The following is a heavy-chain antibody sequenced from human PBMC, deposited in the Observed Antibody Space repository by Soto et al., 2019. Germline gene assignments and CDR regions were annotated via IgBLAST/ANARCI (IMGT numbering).Heavy chain of an antibody. Sequence: SQTLSLTCAISGDSVSSTSAAWNWIRQSPLRGLEWLGRTYYRSSWSDDYALSVRSRITINPDTSKNQFSLKLSSVTAADTAVYYCARESRGCSSTSCYREFDYWGQGTLVTVSS. J-gene: IGHJ4*02. V-gene: IGHV6-1*01. CDR1: GDSVSSTSAA. CDR2: TYYRSSWSD. D-gene: IGHD2-2*02. CDR3: ARESRGCSSTSCYREFDY.